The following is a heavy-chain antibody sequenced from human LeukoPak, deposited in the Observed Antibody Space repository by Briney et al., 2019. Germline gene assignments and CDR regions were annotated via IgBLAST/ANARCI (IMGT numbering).Heavy chain of an antibody. J-gene: IGHJ4*02. CDR1: GYTFTGYY. CDR2: INPNSGGT. CDR3: ARVMNREGTNY. V-gene: IGHV1-2*02. Sequence: ASVKVSCKASGYTFTGYYMHWVRQAPGQGLEWMGWINPNSGGTKYAQKFQGRVTMTRDTSISTAYMELNRLRSDDTAVYYCARVMNREGTNYWGQGTLVTVSS. D-gene: IGHD1/OR15-1a*01.